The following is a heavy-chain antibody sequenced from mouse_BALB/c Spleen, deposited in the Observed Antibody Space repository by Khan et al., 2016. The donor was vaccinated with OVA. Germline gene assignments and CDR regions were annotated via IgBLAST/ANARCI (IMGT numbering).Heavy chain of an antibody. CDR1: GYTFTTAG. CDR2: INTHSGVP. Sequence: QIQLVQSGPELKKPGETVRISCKASGYTFTTAGMQWVQKMPGKGLKWIGWINTHSGVPKYAEDFKGRFVFSLETSASTAYLQITNLKNEDTATYVSARGGAAYYRNDGGAMDYWGQGTSVTVSS. CDR3: ARGGAAYYRNDGGAMDY. J-gene: IGHJ4*01. D-gene: IGHD2-14*01. V-gene: IGHV9-4*02.